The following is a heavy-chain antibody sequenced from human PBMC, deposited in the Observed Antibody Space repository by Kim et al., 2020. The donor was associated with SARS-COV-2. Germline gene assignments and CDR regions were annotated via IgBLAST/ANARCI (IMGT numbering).Heavy chain of an antibody. Sequence: YAESVKGRFTSSRDNSKKTLYLQMNSLRAEDTAVYYCAGNYYDSSGYFAYWGQGTLVTVSS. CDR3: AGNYYDSSGYFAY. D-gene: IGHD3-22*01. J-gene: IGHJ4*02. V-gene: IGHV3-33*01.